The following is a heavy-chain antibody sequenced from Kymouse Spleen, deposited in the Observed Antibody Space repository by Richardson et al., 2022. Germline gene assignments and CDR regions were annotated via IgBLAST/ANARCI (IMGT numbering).Heavy chain of an antibody. V-gene: IGHV3-33*01. J-gene: IGHJ4*02. CDR3: ARTNYYGSGSYNPFDY. CDR1: GFTFSSYG. CDR2: IWYDGSNK. D-gene: IGHD3-10*01. Sequence: QVQLVESGGGVVQPGRSLRLSCAASGFTFSSYGMHWVRQAPGKGLEWVAVIWYDGSNKYYADSVKGRFTISRDNSKNTLYLQMNSLRAEDTAVYYCARTNYYGSGSYNPFDYWGQGTLVTVSS.